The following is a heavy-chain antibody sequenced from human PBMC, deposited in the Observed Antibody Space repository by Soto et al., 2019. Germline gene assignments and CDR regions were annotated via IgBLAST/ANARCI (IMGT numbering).Heavy chain of an antibody. CDR1: GFTFTSYW. CDR3: ACWGHIVPVTPTDFDH. CDR2: ISPDGSDM. V-gene: IGHV3-74*01. D-gene: IGHD2-21*02. J-gene: IGHJ4*02. Sequence: LRLSCAASGFTFTSYWMNWVRQTPGKGLMWVSRISPDGSDMGHADSVEGRFTVSRDNAKNTLYLQMNSLRPEDTAIYYCACWGHIVPVTPTDFDHWGPGTLVTVSS.